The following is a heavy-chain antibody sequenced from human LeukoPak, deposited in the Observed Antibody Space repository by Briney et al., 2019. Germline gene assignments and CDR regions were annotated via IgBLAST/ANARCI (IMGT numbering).Heavy chain of an antibody. CDR3: ARAYANYGDY. J-gene: IGHJ4*02. V-gene: IGHV1-2*02. Sequence: ASVTVSYKASGYTFNAFFIHWVRQAPGQGLEWLGWINPHSGDTTYAQNFQGRVTMTRDTSISTIYMEVTSLISDDTAIYYCARAYANYGDYWGQGTLVTVSS. CDR2: INPHSGDT. CDR1: GYTFNAFF. D-gene: IGHD3-10*01.